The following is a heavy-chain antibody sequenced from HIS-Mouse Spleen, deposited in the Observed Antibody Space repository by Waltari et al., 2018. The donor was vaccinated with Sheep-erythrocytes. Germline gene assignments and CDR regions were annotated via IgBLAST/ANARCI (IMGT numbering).Heavy chain of an antibody. D-gene: IGHD7-27*01. CDR1: GYSISSGYY. CDR2: SYHSGRT. CDR3: ASQPNWGYWYFDL. Sequence: QVQLQESGPGLVKPSETLSLTCTVPGYSISSGYYWGWIRQPQGTGLEWIGSSYHSGRTYYNPSLKSRVTISVDTSKNQFSLKLSSVTAADTAVYYCASQPNWGYWYFDLWGRGTLVTVSS. V-gene: IGHV4-38-2*02. J-gene: IGHJ2*01.